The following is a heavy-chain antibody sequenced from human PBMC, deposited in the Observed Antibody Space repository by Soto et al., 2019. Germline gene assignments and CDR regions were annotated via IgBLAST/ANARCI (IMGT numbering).Heavy chain of an antibody. J-gene: IGHJ3*02. Sequence: ASVKVSCKASGYTFTSYGISWVRQAPGQGLEWMGWISAYNGNTNYAQKLQGRVTMTTDTSTSTAYMELRSLRSDDTAVYYCARDYTVRDYGSGSYYGDAFDIWGQGTMVTVSS. CDR3: ARDYTVRDYGSGSYYGDAFDI. CDR1: GYTFTSYG. CDR2: ISAYNGNT. D-gene: IGHD3-10*01. V-gene: IGHV1-18*01.